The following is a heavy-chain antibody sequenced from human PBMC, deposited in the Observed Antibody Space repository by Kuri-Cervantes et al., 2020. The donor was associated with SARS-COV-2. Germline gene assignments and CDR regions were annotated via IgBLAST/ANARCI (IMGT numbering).Heavy chain of an antibody. J-gene: IGHJ6*03. D-gene: IGHD2-2*01. CDR3: ARGPNLGYCSSTSCYRSYYYMDV. V-gene: IGHV3-53*05. Sequence: ETLSLTCAASGFTVNSNFMIWVRQAPGKGLEWVSVVCSGVTTYYADSVKGRFTISRDNSKNTLHLQMNRLRAEDTAVYYCARGPNLGYCSSTSCYRSYYYMDVWGKGTTVTVSS. CDR1: GFTVNSNF. CDR2: VCSGVTT.